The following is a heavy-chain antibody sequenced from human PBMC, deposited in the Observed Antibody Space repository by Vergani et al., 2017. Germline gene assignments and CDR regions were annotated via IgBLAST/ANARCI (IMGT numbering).Heavy chain of an antibody. CDR2: IIPILGIA. V-gene: IGHV1-69*04. Sequence: QVQLVQSGAEVKKPGASVKVSCKASGYTFTSYGISWVRQAPGQGLEWMGRIIPILGIANYAQKFQGRVTITADKSTSTAYMELSSLRSEDTAVYYCARVSPSSGSSGYDDAFDIWGQGTMVTVSS. J-gene: IGHJ3*02. CDR3: ARVSPSSGSSGYDDAFDI. D-gene: IGHD3-22*01. CDR1: GYTFTSYG.